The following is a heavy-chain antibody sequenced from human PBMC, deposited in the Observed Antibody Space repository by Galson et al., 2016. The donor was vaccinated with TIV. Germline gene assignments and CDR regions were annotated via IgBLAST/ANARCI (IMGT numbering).Heavy chain of an antibody. CDR2: IYTNTKT. J-gene: IGHJ4*02. Sequence: SLRLSCAVSGFTVSTIYMSWVRQAPGKGLEWVSVIYTNTKTFYTDSVRGRFTIPRDNSKNMLFLQMNSLRTEDTAVYFCARQHDYLYYFDLWGQGTLVTVSS. CDR3: ARQHDYLYYFDL. CDR1: GFTVSTIY. D-gene: IGHD3-16*01. V-gene: IGHV3-53*05.